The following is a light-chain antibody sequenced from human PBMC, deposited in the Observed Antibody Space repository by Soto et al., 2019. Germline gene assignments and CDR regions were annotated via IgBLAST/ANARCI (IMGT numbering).Light chain of an antibody. CDR3: QQLNSYPLT. V-gene: IGKV1-9*01. CDR1: QGISSY. Sequence: IQLTQSPSFLSASVGYRVTITCVASQGISSYLAWYQQKPGKAPKLLIYAASTLQSGVPSRFSGGGSGTEFTLTISSLQPEDFETYYCQQLNSYPLTFGGGTTVDLK. CDR2: AAS. J-gene: IGKJ4*01.